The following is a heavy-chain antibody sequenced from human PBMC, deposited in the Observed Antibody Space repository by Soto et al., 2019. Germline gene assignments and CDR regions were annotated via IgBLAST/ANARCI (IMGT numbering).Heavy chain of an antibody. CDR2: IYYSGST. Sequence: PSETLSLTCTVSGGSISSSSYYWGWILQPPGKGLEWIGSIYYSGSTYYNPSLKSRVTISVDTSKNQFSLKLSSVTAADTAVYYCARRSNXYGGNSTGVYWGQGTLVT. CDR3: ARRSNXYGGNSTGVY. J-gene: IGHJ4*02. CDR1: GGSISSSSYY. V-gene: IGHV4-39*01. D-gene: IGHD4-17*01.